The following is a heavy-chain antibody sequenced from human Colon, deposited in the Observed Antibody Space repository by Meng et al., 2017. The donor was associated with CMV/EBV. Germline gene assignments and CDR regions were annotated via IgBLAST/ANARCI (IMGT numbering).Heavy chain of an antibody. CDR2: ITGSGRKV. D-gene: IGHD3-10*01. Sequence: GESLKISCAASGFSFSDSYMSWVRQAPGKGLEWLPSITGSGRKVFYGDSMNGRITISRDNANNSLYLDMNSLTAEDTAVYYCARLFDDRPGWFDPWGQGTLVTVSS. CDR1: GFSFSDSY. CDR3: ARLFDDRPGWFDP. V-gene: IGHV3-11*01. J-gene: IGHJ5*02.